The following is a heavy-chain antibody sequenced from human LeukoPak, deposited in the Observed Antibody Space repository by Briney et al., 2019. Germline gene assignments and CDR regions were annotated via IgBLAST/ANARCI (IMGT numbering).Heavy chain of an antibody. CDR3: ARGYVFDI. J-gene: IGHJ3*02. CDR2: INQSGGT. Sequence: SETLSLTCTVYGGSFSGYYWSWIRQPPGKGLEWIGKINQSGGTSYNPSLKSRVTISLDTSKKQFSLKLSSVTVADTAVYYCARGYVFDIWGQGTMVAVSS. V-gene: IGHV4-34*01. CDR1: GGSFSGYY.